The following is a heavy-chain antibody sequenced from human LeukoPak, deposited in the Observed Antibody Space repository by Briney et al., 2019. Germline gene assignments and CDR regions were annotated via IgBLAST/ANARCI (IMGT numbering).Heavy chain of an antibody. CDR2: IKLGGNEK. CDR1: GFTFRSNW. V-gene: IGHV3-7*03. Sequence: GGSLRLSCAASGFTFRSNWMSWVRQAPGKGLEWVASIKLGGNEKYYVDSVKGRFTISRDDAKNSLYLQMNSLRAEDTAVYYCAKDRTSMVTTGLDYWGQGTLVTVSS. D-gene: IGHD4-17*01. CDR3: AKDRTSMVTTGLDY. J-gene: IGHJ4*02.